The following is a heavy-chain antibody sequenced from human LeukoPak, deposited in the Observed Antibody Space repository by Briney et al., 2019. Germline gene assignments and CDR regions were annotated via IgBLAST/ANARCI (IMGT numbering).Heavy chain of an antibody. J-gene: IGHJ2*01. CDR1: GGSFSGYY. V-gene: IGHV4-34*01. CDR3: ARGGWYLNF. CDR2: TYHSGST. Sequence: SETLSLTCAVYGGSFSGYYWSWIRQSPGKGLEWIGETYHSGSTNYNPSLKSRVTISLDTSKNQFSLKLSSVTAADTAVYYCARGGWYLNFWGRGTLVTVSS.